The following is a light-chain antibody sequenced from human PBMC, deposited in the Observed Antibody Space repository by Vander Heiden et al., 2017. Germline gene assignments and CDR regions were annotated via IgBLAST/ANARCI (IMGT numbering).Light chain of an antibody. J-gene: IGKJ1*01. CDR2: GAS. CDR1: QSVSSN. V-gene: IGKV3-15*01. Sequence: EIVMPQSPATLSVSPGERATLSCRASQSVSSNLAWYQQKPGQAPRLLIYGASTRATGIPARFSGSGSGTEFTLTISSLQSEDFAVYYCQQYNNWVRTFGQGTKVEIK. CDR3: QQYNNWVRT.